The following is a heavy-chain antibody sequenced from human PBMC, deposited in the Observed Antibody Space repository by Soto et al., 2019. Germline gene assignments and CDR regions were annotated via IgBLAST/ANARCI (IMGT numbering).Heavy chain of an antibody. CDR1: GGSISSSSYY. CDR3: ARLIGQWLVVYYYYGMDV. V-gene: IGHV4-39*01. J-gene: IGHJ6*02. CDR2: IYYSGST. Sequence: PSETLSLTCTVSGGSISSSSYYWGWIRQPPGKGLEWIGSIYYSGSTYYNPSLKSRVTISVDTSKNQFSLKLSSVTAADTALYYFARLIGQWLVVYYYYGMDVWGQGTTVTVSS. D-gene: IGHD6-19*01.